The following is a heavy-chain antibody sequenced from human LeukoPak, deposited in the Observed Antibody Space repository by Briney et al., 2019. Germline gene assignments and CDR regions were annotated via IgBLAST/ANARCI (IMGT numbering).Heavy chain of an antibody. V-gene: IGHV4-31*03. CDR1: GRSISSGGYY. D-gene: IGHD4-17*01. J-gene: IGHJ6*02. CDR3: ADSYGDRNYYHGMDV. CDR2: IDFSGST. Sequence: SETLSLTCSVSGRSISSGGYYWSCIRQHPGKGLGWIAYIDFSGSTYYNPSLNSRVSISGDTSKNQFSLKLSSVTAADTAVYYCADSYGDRNYYHGMDVWGQGTTVTVSS.